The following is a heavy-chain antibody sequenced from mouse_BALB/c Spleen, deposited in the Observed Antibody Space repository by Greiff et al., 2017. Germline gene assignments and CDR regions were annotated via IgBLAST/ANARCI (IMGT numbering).Heavy chain of an antibody. J-gene: IGHJ2*01. D-gene: IGHD1-1*01. Sequence: EVMLVESGGGLVQPGGSLKLSCAASGFTFSSYGMSWVRQTPDKRLELVATINSNGGSTYYPDSVKGRFTISRDNAKNTLYLQMSSLKSEDTAMYYCAREPLLRSYYFDYWGQGTTLTVSS. V-gene: IGHV5-6-3*01. CDR1: GFTFSSYG. CDR2: INSNGGST. CDR3: AREPLLRSYYFDY.